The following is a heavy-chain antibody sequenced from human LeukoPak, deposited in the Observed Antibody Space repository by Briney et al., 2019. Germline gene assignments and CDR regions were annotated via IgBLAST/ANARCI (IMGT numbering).Heavy chain of an antibody. CDR1: GFTFSSYE. D-gene: IGHD2-15*01. CDR3: ARAKYCSGGSCYGYFQH. J-gene: IGHJ1*01. Sequence: PGGSLRLSCAAPGFTFSSYEMNWVRQAPGKGLEWVSYISSSGSTIYYADSVKGRFTISRDNAKNSLYLQMNSLRAEDTAVYYCARAKYCSGGSCYGYFQHWGQGTLVTVSS. CDR2: ISSSGSTI. V-gene: IGHV3-48*03.